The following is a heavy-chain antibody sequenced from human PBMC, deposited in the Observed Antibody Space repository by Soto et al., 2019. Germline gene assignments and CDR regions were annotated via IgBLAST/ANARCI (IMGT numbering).Heavy chain of an antibody. V-gene: IGHV3-74*01. CDR3: ARGLSGRYGFDY. Sequence: EVQLVESGGGLVQPGGSLRLSCAASGFTFSTYWMHWVRQTPGKGLVWVSRINGDGSTTNYADSVKGRLTISRDNAKNTLYLKMNSLRDEDTAVYSCARGLSGRYGFDYWGQGTLVTFSS. D-gene: IGHD6-19*01. J-gene: IGHJ4*02. CDR2: INGDGSTT. CDR1: GFTFSTYW.